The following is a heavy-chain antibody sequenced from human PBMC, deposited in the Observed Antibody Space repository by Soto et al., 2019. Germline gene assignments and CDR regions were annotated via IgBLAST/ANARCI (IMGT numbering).Heavy chain of an antibody. V-gene: IGHV1-46*01. Sequence: QVQLVQSGAEVKKPGASVKVSCKASGYTFTSYYMHWVRQAPGQGLEWMGIINPSGGRTSYAQKLQGRVTMTRDTSTSTVYMELSSLRSEDTAVYYCASTYDRGGDAFDIWGQGTMVTVSS. CDR2: INPSGGRT. CDR3: ASTYDRGGDAFDI. D-gene: IGHD3-22*01. CDR1: GYTFTSYY. J-gene: IGHJ3*02.